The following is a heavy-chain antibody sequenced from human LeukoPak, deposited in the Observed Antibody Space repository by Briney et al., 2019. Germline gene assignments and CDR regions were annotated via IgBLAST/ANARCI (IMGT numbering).Heavy chain of an antibody. CDR1: GGSISSSSYY. CDR2: IYYSGST. V-gene: IGHV4-39*01. CDR3: AGLSNYYDSSGYPPQFDY. D-gene: IGHD3-22*01. Sequence: SETLSLTCPVSGGSISSSSYYWGWIRQPPGKGLEWIGSIYYSGSTYYNPSLKSRVTMSVDTSKNQFSLKLSSVTAADTAVYYCAGLSNYYDSSGYPPQFDYWGQGTLVTVSS. J-gene: IGHJ4*02.